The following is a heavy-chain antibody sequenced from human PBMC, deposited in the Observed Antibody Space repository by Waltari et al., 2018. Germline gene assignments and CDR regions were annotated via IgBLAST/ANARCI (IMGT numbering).Heavy chain of an antibody. J-gene: IGHJ4*02. D-gene: IGHD2-21*02. Sequence: EVQLVESGGGLIQPGGSLRLSCVASGVTVSNNYMTWLRQAPGKGLELVSLCYSGGTTYCADSVRGRFTISRDGSKNTVYLQMNSLRAEDTAVYFCARNQVETALGYWGQGTLVTVSS. V-gene: IGHV3-53*01. CDR1: GVTVSNNY. CDR3: ARNQVETALGY. CDR2: CYSGGTT.